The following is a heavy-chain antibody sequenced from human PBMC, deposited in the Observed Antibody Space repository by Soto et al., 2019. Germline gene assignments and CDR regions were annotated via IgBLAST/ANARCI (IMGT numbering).Heavy chain of an antibody. J-gene: IGHJ4*02. CDR1: GFAFSNFW. V-gene: IGHV3-7*02. CDR2: IQQDGSEK. D-gene: IGHD1-26*01. CDR3: AKVRRWEDYFDY. Sequence: EVQLVESGGGLVQPGGSLRLSCAASGFAFSNFWMSWVRQAPGKGLQWVAIIQQDGSEKYYVDSVKGRFTISRDNAKNSLYLQMNSLRAEDTAVYYCAKVRRWEDYFDYWGQGTLFTVSS.